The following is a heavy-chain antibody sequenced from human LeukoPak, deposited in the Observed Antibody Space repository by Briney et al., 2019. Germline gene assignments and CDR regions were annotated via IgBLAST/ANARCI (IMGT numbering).Heavy chain of an antibody. CDR3: ARASLNYGMDV. J-gene: IGHJ6*02. V-gene: IGHV3-30*02. CDR2: IPYDGSNK. CDR1: GFTFSSYG. Sequence: GGSLRLSCAASGFTFSSYGMHWVRQAPGKGLEWVAFIPYDGSNKYYADSVKGRFTISRDNSKNTLYLQMNSLRAEDTAVYYCARASLNYGMDVWGQGTTVTVSS.